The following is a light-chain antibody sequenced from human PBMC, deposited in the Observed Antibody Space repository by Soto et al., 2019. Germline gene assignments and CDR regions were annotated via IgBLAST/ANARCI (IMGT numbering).Light chain of an antibody. CDR2: GAS. J-gene: IGKJ1*01. CDR3: HQHVSLSIT. CDR1: QRDSSRY. V-gene: IGKV3-20*01. Sequence: LIQSPEARPVAPEGRSRLSSRPCQRDSSRYLAWYQQKPGQAPRLLIYGASSRATGIPDRVSGSGSGTSLTISVCSLGPPDDAVYQSHQHVSLSITLGQGTKVDIK.